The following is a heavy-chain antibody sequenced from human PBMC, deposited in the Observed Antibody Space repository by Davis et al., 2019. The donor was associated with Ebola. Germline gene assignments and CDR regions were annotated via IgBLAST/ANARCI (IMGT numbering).Heavy chain of an antibody. V-gene: IGHV3-30-3*01. CDR2: ISYDGSNK. D-gene: IGHD1-26*01. Sequence: GESLKISCAASGFTFSSYAMHWVRQAPGKGLEWVAVISYDGSNKYYADSVKGRFTISRDNSKNTLYLQMNSLRAEDTAVYYCARCEWELLPFFDYWGQGTLVTVSS. CDR3: ARCEWELLPFFDY. J-gene: IGHJ4*02. CDR1: GFTFSSYA.